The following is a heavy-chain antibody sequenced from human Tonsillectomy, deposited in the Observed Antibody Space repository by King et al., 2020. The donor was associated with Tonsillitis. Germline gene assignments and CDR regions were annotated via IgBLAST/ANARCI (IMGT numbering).Heavy chain of an antibody. CDR2: ISAYTGNT. CDR3: ARGLGIDY. CDR1: GYIFTAYG. J-gene: IGHJ4*02. Sequence: VQLVESGAEVKKPGASVKVSCAASGYIFTAYGITWVRQAPGQGLEWMGWISAYTGNTNYAQKFRGRVTMTTDTSTSTAYMELRSLTSDDTANYYCARGLGIDYWGQGTLVTVSS. V-gene: IGHV1-18*01. D-gene: IGHD5/OR15-5a*01.